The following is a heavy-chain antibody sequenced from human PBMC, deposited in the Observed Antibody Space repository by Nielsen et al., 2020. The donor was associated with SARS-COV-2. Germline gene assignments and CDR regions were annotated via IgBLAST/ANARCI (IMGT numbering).Heavy chain of an antibody. D-gene: IGHD3-22*01. CDR1: GFTFDDYG. Sequence: GESLKISCAASGFTFDDYGMSWVRQAPGKGLEWVSGINWNGGSTGYADSVKGRFTISRDNAKNSLYLQMNSLRAEDTALYHCARNYYDSSGYLGSFDYWGQGTLVTVSS. J-gene: IGHJ4*02. V-gene: IGHV3-20*01. CDR3: ARNYYDSSGYLGSFDY. CDR2: INWNGGST.